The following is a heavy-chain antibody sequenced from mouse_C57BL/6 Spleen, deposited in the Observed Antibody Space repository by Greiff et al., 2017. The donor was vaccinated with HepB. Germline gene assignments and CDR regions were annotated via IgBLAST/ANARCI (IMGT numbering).Heavy chain of an antibody. Sequence: EVQLQQSGPELVKPGASVKISCKASGYTFTDYYMNWVKQSHGKSLEWIGDINPNNGGTSYNQKFKGKATLTVDKSSSTAYMELRSLTSEDSAVYYCARREGYDAYYAMDYWGQGTSVTVSS. J-gene: IGHJ4*01. D-gene: IGHD2-2*01. CDR2: INPNNGGT. CDR3: ARREGYDAYYAMDY. V-gene: IGHV1-26*01. CDR1: GYTFTDYY.